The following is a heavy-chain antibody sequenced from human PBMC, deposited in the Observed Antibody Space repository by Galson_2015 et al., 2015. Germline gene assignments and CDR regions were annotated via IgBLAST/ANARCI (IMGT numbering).Heavy chain of an antibody. D-gene: IGHD1-26*01. CDR2: IYSDGST. CDR1: GFTVSSNY. V-gene: IGHV3-66*02. Sequence: SLRLSCAASGFTVSSNYMSWVRQAPGKGLEWVSVIYSDGSTYYADSVKGRFTISRDNSKNTLYLQMNSLRAEDTAVYYCARVFGGSYLRYYGMDVWGQGTTVTVSS. CDR3: ARVFGGSYLRYYGMDV. J-gene: IGHJ6*02.